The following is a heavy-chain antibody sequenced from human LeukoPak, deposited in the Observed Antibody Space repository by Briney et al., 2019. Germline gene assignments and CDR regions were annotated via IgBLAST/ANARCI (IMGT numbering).Heavy chain of an antibody. V-gene: IGHV3-21*01. CDR2: ISSSSSYI. CDR1: GFTFSSYS. J-gene: IGHJ4*02. Sequence: GGSLRLSCAASGFTFSSYSMNWVRQAPGKGLEWVSSISSSSSYIHYADSVKGRFTISRDNAKNSLYLQMNSLRAEDTAVYYCARGAVAGTYEWDYFDYWGQGTLVTVSS. CDR3: ARGAVAGTYEWDYFDY. D-gene: IGHD6-19*01.